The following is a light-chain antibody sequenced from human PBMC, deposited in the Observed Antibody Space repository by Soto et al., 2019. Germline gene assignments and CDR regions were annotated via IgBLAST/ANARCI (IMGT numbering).Light chain of an antibody. V-gene: IGLV2-14*03. Sequence: QSALTQPASVSGSPGQSITISCTGTSSDVGGYNYVSWYQHHPGKAPKLIIYDVSNRPSGVSNRFSGSKSGNTASLTISGLQAEDESDYYCSSYTSTGGLGLFGTGTKVTVL. CDR1: SSDVGGYNY. CDR3: SSYTSTGGLGL. CDR2: DVS. J-gene: IGLJ1*01.